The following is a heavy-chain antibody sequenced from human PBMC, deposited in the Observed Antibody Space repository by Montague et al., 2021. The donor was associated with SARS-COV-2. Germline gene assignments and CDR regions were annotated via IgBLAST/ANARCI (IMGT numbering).Heavy chain of an antibody. CDR3: ATVSGSY. CDR2: IKSKVDGGTT. Sequence: FLRLSCAASGFTFTNAWMSWVRQAPGKGLEWLALIKSKVDGGTTDYAASVKGRFTISRDDSKNTLYLQMSSLRTEETAVYYCATVSGSYWGQGTLVTVSS. CDR1: GFTFTNAW. D-gene: IGHD3-10*01. V-gene: IGHV3-15*01. J-gene: IGHJ4*02.